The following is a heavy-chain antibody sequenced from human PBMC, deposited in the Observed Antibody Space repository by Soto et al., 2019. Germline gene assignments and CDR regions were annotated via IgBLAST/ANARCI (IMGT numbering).Heavy chain of an antibody. CDR2: IYYSGST. V-gene: IGHV4-31*03. J-gene: IGHJ4*02. CDR3: ARVGYGEHLDY. CDR1: GGSISRGGYY. Sequence: QVQLQESGPGLVKPSQTLFLTCTVSGGSISRGGYYWRWDRQHPGKGLEWIGYIYYSGSTYYNTSLKSRVTISLDTSKNQFSLKLSSVTAADTAVYYCARVGYGEHLDYWGQGTLVTVSS. D-gene: IGHD4-17*01.